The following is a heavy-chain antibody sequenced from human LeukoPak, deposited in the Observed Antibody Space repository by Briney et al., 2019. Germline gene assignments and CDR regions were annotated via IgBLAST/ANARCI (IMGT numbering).Heavy chain of an antibody. CDR1: GGSISSYY. Sequence: SETLSLTCTVSGGSISSYYWSWIRQPPGKGLEWIGYIYYSGSTNYNPSLKSRVTISVDTSKNQFSLKLSSVTAADTAVYYCVRDMDDYDYAFDIWGQGTMVTVSS. D-gene: IGHD5-12*01. CDR2: IYYSGST. V-gene: IGHV4-59*01. CDR3: VRDMDDYDYAFDI. J-gene: IGHJ3*02.